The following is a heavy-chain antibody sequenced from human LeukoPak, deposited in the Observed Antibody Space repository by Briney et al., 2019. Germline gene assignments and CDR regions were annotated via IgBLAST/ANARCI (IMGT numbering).Heavy chain of an antibody. D-gene: IGHD2-2*01. Sequence: GASVKVSCKASGYTFTSYDISWERQATGQGLEWMGWMNPNSGSTGYPEKFQGRVTITRNPSISTAYMELSSLTSDDTAVYYCARGLWARQYCSSTSCYGGGYMDVWRKGTTVTVSS. J-gene: IGHJ6*03. V-gene: IGHV1-8*01. CDR2: MNPNSGST. CDR3: ARGLWARQYCSSTSCYGGGYMDV. CDR1: GYTFTSYD.